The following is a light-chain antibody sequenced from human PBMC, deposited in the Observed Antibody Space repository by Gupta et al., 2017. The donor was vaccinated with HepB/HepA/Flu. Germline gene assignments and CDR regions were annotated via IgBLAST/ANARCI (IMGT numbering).Light chain of an antibody. CDR2: AAS. CDR1: QSISSTS. CDR3: EHRLHCPPVDT. J-gene: IGKJ5*01. V-gene: IGKV3-11*01. Sequence: EIVLTQSPSTLSLSPGEIYTLSCRASQSISSTSLAWYQQKPGQAPRLLISAASNLATGSTARCSGSGDGTDLNVTISSRELEDSEFYQSEHRLHCPPVDTFGQGTPLEIK.